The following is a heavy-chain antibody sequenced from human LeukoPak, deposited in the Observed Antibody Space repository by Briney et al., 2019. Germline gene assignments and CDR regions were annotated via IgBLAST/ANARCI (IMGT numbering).Heavy chain of an antibody. CDR2: INSDGSST. V-gene: IGHV3-74*01. J-gene: IGHJ5*02. D-gene: IGHD6-19*01. CDR3: AILAVAGPQGP. Sequence: GGSLRLSCAGSGFTFGGYGMHWFRQTPGKGLEWVSRINSDGSSTSYADSVKGRFTISRDNAKNTLYLQMNSLRAEDTAVYYCAILAVAGPQGPWGQGTLVTVSS. CDR1: GFTFGGYG.